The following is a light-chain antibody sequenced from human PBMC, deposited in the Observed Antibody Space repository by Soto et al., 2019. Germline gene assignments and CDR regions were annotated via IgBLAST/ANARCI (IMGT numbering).Light chain of an antibody. CDR1: QSVLDR. CDR2: GAS. Sequence: DIVMTQSTASLAASLGERALINCKSSQSVLDRLAWYQQMPGRPPKLVIYGASTRESGVPDRFSGSGSGTDFSLTITILQAEELAVYYCQHYYTIPFTFGTGNKGDVK. V-gene: IGKV4-1*01. J-gene: IGKJ3*01. CDR3: QHYYTIPFT.